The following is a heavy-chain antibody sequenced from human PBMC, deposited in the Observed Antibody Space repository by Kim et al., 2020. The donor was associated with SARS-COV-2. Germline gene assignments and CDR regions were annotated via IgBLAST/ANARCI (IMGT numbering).Heavy chain of an antibody. D-gene: IGHD6-19*01. CDR1: GFIFSNYA. J-gene: IGHJ4*02. Sequence: GGSLRLSCAASGFIFSNYAMHWVRQAPGKGLEWVAVISHDGSDKYYADSVKGRFTISRDSSKNTLYLQMNSLRADDTAIYYCARDRMGYSSGLIDYWGQGTLVTVSS. CDR3: ARDRMGYSSGLIDY. CDR2: ISHDGSDK. V-gene: IGHV3-30*04.